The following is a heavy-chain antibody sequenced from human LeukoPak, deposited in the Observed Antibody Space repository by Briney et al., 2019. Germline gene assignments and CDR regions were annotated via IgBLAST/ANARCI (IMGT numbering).Heavy chain of an antibody. CDR1: GFTFSSYA. J-gene: IGHJ6*02. CDR3: ARGGLLKYYYYGMDV. Sequence: PGGSLRLSCAASGFTFSSYAMTWVRQAPGKGLEWVSAISGGGGSTYYADSVKGRFTISRDDSKNTLYLQMNSLRAEDTAVYYCARGGLLKYYYYGMDVWGQGTTVTVSS. CDR2: ISGGGGST. V-gene: IGHV3-23*01. D-gene: IGHD6-25*01.